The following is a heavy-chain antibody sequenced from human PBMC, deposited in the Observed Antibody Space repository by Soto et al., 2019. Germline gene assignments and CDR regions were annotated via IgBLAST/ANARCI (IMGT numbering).Heavy chain of an antibody. D-gene: IGHD2-15*01. CDR3: ARRPLPGYCSGGSCYGAFDI. J-gene: IGHJ3*02. CDR1: GGSFSGYY. Sequence: SETLSLTCAVYGGSFSGYYWSWIRQPPGKGLEWIGEINHSGSTNYNPSLKSRVTISVDTSKNQFSLKLSSVTAADTAVYYCARRPLPGYCSGGSCYGAFDIWGQGTMVTVSS. V-gene: IGHV4-34*01. CDR2: INHSGST.